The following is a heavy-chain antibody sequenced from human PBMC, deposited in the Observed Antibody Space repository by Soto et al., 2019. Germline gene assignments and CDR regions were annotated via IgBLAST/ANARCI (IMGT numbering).Heavy chain of an antibody. CDR2: ISGSDGST. D-gene: IGHD6-13*01. J-gene: IGHJ4*02. V-gene: IGHV3-23*01. Sequence: GGSLRLSCASSGFTVSSNYMSLVRQAPGKGLEWVSVISGSDGSTYYADSVKGRFTISRDNSKNTLNLQMNSLRAEDTAVYYCARRSSSWYFDYWGQGTLVTVSS. CDR1: GFTVSSNY. CDR3: ARRSSSWYFDY.